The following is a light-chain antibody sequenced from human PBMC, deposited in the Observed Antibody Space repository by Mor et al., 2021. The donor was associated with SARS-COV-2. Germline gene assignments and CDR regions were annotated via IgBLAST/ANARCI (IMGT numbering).Light chain of an antibody. Sequence: IYDASKLETGVPSRFSGGGSGTDFTLTISSLQPEDSATYYCQHFDNLFLYTFGQGTKLEIQ. CDR2: DAS. J-gene: IGKJ2*01. CDR3: QHFDNLFLYT. V-gene: IGKV1-33*01.